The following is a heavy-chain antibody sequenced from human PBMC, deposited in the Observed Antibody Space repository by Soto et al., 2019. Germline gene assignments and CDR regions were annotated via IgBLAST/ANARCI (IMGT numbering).Heavy chain of an antibody. Sequence: ASVKVSCKASVGTFSSYAISWVRQAPGQGLEWMGGIIPIFGTANYAQKFQGRVTITADKSTSTAYMELSSLRSEDTAVYYCARVLRGYFDLNWFDPWGQGTLVTVSS. V-gene: IGHV1-69*06. J-gene: IGHJ5*02. CDR3: ARVLRGYFDLNWFDP. D-gene: IGHD3-9*01. CDR2: IIPIFGTA. CDR1: VGTFSSYA.